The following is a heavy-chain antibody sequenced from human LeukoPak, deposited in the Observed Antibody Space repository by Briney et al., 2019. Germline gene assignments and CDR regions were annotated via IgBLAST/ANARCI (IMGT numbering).Heavy chain of an antibody. J-gene: IGHJ4*02. CDR1: YA. D-gene: IGHD6-25*01. CDR3: ARDDRIAASGPLFDY. CDR2: ISYDGSNK. V-gene: IGHV3-30-3*01. Sequence: YAMHWVRQAPGKGLEWVAVISYDGSNKYYADSVKGRFTISRDNSKNTLYLQMNSLRAEDTAVYYCARDDRIAASGPLFDYWGQGTLVTVSS.